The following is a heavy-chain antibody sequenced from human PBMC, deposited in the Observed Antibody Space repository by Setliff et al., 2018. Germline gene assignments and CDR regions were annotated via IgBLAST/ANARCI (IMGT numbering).Heavy chain of an antibody. V-gene: IGHV4-34*01. CDR1: VGSFSGHY. Sequence: PSETLSLTCAVYVGSFSGHYWSWIRQPPGKGLEWIGEINHSGSTNYTPSLKSRVTISVDTSKNQFSLKLSSVTAADTAFYYCARLSALSTRITDWYFDLWGRGTLVTV. D-gene: IGHD2-2*01. J-gene: IGHJ2*01. CDR2: INHSGST. CDR3: ARLSALSTRITDWYFDL.